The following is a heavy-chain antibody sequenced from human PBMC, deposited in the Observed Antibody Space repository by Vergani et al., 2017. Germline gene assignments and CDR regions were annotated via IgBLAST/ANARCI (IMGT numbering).Heavy chain of an antibody. J-gene: IGHJ4*02. D-gene: IGHD3-22*01. V-gene: IGHV3-53*01. Sequence: EVQLVESGGGLIQPGGSLRLSCAASGFTVSSNYMSWVRQAPGKGLEWVSAISGSGGSTYYADSVKGRFTISRDNSKNTLYLQMNSLRAEDTAVYYCARGTNYYETRTPFDYWGQGTLVTVSS. CDR3: ARGTNYYETRTPFDY. CDR2: SGSGGST. CDR1: GFTVSSNY.